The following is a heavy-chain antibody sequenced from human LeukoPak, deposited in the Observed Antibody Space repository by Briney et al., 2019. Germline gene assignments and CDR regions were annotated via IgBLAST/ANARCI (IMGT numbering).Heavy chain of an antibody. CDR2: IKSKTDGGTT. D-gene: IGHD3-22*01. CDR1: GFTFSNAW. V-gene: IGHV3-15*01. CDR3: TTCFYYDSSGHLDAFDI. Sequence: GGTLRLSCEVSGFTFSNAWMSWVRQAPGKGLEWVGRIKSKTDGGTTDYAAPVKGRFTISRDDSKNTLYLQMNSLKTEDTAVYYCTTCFYYDSSGHLDAFDIWGQGTMVTVSS. J-gene: IGHJ3*02.